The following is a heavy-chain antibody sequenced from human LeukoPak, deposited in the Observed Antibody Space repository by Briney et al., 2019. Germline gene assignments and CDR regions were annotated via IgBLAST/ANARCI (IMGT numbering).Heavy chain of an antibody. D-gene: IGHD5-18*01. Sequence: PGGSLRLSCAASGFTFSSYWMHWVRQAPGKGLEWVANIKQDGSEKYYVDSVKGRFTISRDNAKNSLYLQMNSLRAEDTAVYYCARDIGEYSYGHQLFDYWGQGTLVTVSS. J-gene: IGHJ4*02. CDR3: ARDIGEYSYGHQLFDY. CDR2: IKQDGSEK. V-gene: IGHV3-7*03. CDR1: GFTFSSYW.